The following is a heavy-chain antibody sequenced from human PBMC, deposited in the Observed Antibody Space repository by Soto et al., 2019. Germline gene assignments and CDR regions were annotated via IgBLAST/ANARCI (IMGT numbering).Heavy chain of an antibody. J-gene: IGHJ4*02. Sequence: QITLKESGPTLVKPTQTLTLTCTFSGFSLSTSGVGVVWIRQPPGKALEWLALIYGDDDKHYTPSLKSRLTITKDHSNNQVVLTMANMDPVDTATYYCATRHIVAAVFDYWGQGTLVTVSS. CDR1: GFSLSTSGVG. D-gene: IGHD6-13*01. V-gene: IGHV2-5*02. CDR2: IYGDDDK. CDR3: ATRHIVAAVFDY.